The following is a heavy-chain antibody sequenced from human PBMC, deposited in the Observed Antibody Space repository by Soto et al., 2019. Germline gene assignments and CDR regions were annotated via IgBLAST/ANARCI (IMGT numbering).Heavy chain of an antibody. Sequence: QVQLVQSGAEVKEPGASVRLSCKAFGYTFTAYNIHWVRQAPGQGLEWMGWINAGNGNTRSSRKFQGRVIITRDTSAPTAHLEVDSLRSEDTAIYYCARVAPSGGSVPRFDPWGQGTLLTVSS. D-gene: IGHD3-10*01. J-gene: IGHJ5*02. CDR2: INAGNGNT. CDR3: ARVAPSGGSVPRFDP. CDR1: GYTFTAYN. V-gene: IGHV1-3*01.